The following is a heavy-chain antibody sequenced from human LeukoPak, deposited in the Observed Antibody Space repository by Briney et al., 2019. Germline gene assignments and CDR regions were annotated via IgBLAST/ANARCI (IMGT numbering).Heavy chain of an antibody. Sequence: GGSLRLSCAASGFTFSSYSMDWVRQAPGKGLEWVSSISSSSSYIYYADSVKGRFTISRDNAKNSLYLQMNSLRAEDTAVYYCAKGPKVGAPYYYYYGMDVWGQGTTVTVSS. V-gene: IGHV3-21*04. CDR1: GFTFSSYS. CDR3: AKGPKVGAPYYYYYGMDV. CDR2: ISSSSSYI. D-gene: IGHD1-26*01. J-gene: IGHJ6*02.